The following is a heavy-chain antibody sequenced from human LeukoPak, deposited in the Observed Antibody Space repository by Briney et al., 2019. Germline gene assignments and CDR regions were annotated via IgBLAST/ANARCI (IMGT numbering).Heavy chain of an antibody. D-gene: IGHD4-17*01. CDR1: GFTFSSYA. Sequence: GGSLRLSCAASGFTFSSYAMSWVRQAPARGLEWVSSLRGGGETFYADSVKGRFTISRDNSKNTLFLEMSSLRAEDTAVYYCAKVSGTVTTVEYWGQGTLVTVSS. J-gene: IGHJ4*02. CDR3: AKVSGTVTTVEY. V-gene: IGHV3-23*01. CDR2: LRGGGET.